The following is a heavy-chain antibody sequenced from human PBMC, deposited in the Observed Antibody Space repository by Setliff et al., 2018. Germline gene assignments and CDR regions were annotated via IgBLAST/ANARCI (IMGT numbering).Heavy chain of an antibody. CDR2: ISPYSGNT. Sequence: ASVKVSCNTSGFGFTTFGFSWVRQAPGQGLGWLGSISPYSGNTNYPQWLQDRVTMTIDTSATTVYMELRSLRSDDTAVYYCARDTKFLEWFQNGVALDIWGQGTMVTVSS. CDR1: GFGFTTFG. V-gene: IGHV1-18*01. D-gene: IGHD3-3*01. CDR3: ARDTKFLEWFQNGVALDI. J-gene: IGHJ3*02.